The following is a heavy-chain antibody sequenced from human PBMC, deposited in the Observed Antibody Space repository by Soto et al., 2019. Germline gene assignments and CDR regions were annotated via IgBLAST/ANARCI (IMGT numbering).Heavy chain of an antibody. Sequence: GGSLRLSCAASGFTFSSYAMSWVRQAPGKGLEWVSAISGSGGSTYYADSVKGRFTISRDNSKNTLYLQMNSLRAEDTAVYYCAKGGPGGWYDYYYMDVWGKGTTVTVSS. CDR1: GFTFSSYA. V-gene: IGHV3-23*01. J-gene: IGHJ6*03. CDR2: ISGSGGST. D-gene: IGHD6-19*01. CDR3: AKGGPGGWYDYYYMDV.